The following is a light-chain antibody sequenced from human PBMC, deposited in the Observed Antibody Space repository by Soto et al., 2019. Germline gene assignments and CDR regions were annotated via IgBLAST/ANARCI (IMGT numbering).Light chain of an antibody. CDR2: GAS. V-gene: IGKV3-15*01. Sequence: EIVMTQSPATLSVSPGERATLSCRASQSVGSNLAWYQQKPGQDPRLLIYGASTRATGIPARFSGSGSGTEFTLTITILQSEAFAIYFCQQYNNSPPDRTFGQGTKVEIK. CDR3: QQYNNSPPDRT. CDR1: QSVGSN. J-gene: IGKJ1*01.